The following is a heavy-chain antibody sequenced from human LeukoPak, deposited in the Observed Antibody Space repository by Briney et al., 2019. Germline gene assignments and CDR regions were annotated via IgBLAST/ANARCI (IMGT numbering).Heavy chain of an antibody. CDR3: VYYYGSGSVEY. CDR1: GGSITSSNYY. V-gene: IGHV4-39*01. Sequence: PSETLSLTCTVSGGSITSSNYYWGWIRQPPGKGLEWIGSFYYSGSTNYNPSLKSRVTISVDTSKNQFSLKLSSVTTADTAVYYCVYYYGSGSVEYWGQGTLVTVSS. D-gene: IGHD3-10*01. CDR2: FYYSGST. J-gene: IGHJ4*02.